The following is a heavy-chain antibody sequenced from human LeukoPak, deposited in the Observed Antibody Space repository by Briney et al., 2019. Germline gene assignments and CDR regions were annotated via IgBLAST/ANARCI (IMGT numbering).Heavy chain of an antibody. D-gene: IGHD3-10*01. V-gene: IGHV1-8*01. Sequence: ASVKVSCKASGYTFTSYDINWVRQATGQGLEWMGWMNPNSGNTGYAQKFQGRVTMTRNTSISTAYMELSSLRSEDTAVYYCARGQLEWFGEDNYYYYYYMDVWGKGTTVTVSS. J-gene: IGHJ6*03. CDR1: GYTFTSYD. CDR3: ARGQLEWFGEDNYYYYYYMDV. CDR2: MNPNSGNT.